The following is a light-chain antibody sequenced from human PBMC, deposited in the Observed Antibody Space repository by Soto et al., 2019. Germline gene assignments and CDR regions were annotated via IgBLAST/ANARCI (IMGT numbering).Light chain of an antibody. J-gene: IGLJ2*01. CDR1: SSDIGGYNY. V-gene: IGLV2-14*01. CDR2: EVT. Sequence: QSALTQPASVSGSPGQSITISCTGTSSDIGGYNYVSWYQQHPGKAPKLMIFEVTFRPSGVSNRFSGSKSGNTASLTISGLQAEDEADHYCSSFRNNNVIFGGGTQLTVL. CDR3: SSFRNNNVI.